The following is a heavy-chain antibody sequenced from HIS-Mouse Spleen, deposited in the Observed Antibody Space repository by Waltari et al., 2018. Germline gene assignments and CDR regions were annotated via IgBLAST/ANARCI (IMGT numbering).Heavy chain of an antibody. D-gene: IGHD6-13*01. J-gene: IGHJ2*01. CDR1: GGSIRRRSYY. V-gene: IGHV4-39*07. CDR2: IYYSGST. CDR3: AREIPYSSSWYDWYFDL. Sequence: QLQLQESGPGLVTPSETLSLTCPVSGGSIRRRSYYWGGIRQPPGKGLEWIGSIYYSGSTYYNPSLKSRVTISVDTSKNQFSLKLSSVTAADTAVYYCAREIPYSSSWYDWYFDLWGRGTLVTVSS.